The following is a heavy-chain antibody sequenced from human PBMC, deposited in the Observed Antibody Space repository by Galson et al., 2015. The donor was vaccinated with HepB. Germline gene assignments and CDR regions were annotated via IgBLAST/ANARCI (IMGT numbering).Heavy chain of an antibody. V-gene: IGHV1-2*02. CDR3: AAEHCSGASGDSCHKAFAY. D-gene: IGHD2-15*01. Sequence: SVKVSCKASGDTLTGYYMHWMRQDPGQGLEWIGGINPNSGRTKYVQKFQDRVTVTRDTPTKTVYMELTRLTSDDTAVYYCAAEHCSGASGDSCHKAFAYWGQGTLVTVSS. J-gene: IGHJ4*02. CDR2: INPNSGRT. CDR1: GDTLTGYY.